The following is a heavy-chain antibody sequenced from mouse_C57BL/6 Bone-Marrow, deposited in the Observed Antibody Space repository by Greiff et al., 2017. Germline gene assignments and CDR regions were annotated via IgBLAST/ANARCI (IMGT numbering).Heavy chain of an antibody. CDR2: IYPGSGST. V-gene: IGHV1-55*01. J-gene: IGHJ1*03. CDR1: GYTFTSYW. CDR3: ARPYCSNDWYFDV. Sequence: QVQLQQSGAELVKPGASVKMSCKASGYTFTSYWITWVKQRPGQGLEWIGDIYPGSGSTNYNEKFKSKATLTVDTSSSTAYMQLSSLTSEDSAVYYCARPYCSNDWYFDVWGTGTTGTVSS. D-gene: IGHD2-5*01.